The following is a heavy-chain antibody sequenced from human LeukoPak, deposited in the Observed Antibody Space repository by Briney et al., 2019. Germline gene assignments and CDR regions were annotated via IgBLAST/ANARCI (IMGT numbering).Heavy chain of an antibody. CDR3: ARVEYSYGFDY. D-gene: IGHD5-18*01. Sequence: PGGSLRLSCAASGFTFSSYSMNWVRQAPGKGLEWVSSISSSSYIYYADSVKGRFTISRDNAKNSLYLQMNSLRAEDTAVYYCARVEYSYGFDYWGQGTLVTVSS. CDR2: ISSSSYI. J-gene: IGHJ4*02. CDR1: GFTFSSYS. V-gene: IGHV3-21*01.